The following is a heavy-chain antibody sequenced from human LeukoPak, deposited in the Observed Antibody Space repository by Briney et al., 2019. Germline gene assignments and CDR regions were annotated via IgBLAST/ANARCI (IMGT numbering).Heavy chain of an antibody. CDR1: GFTFGSHA. CDR2: IFGSGGSP. V-gene: IGHV3-23*01. CDR3: AKDRDGSGAHPFDY. Sequence: GGSLRLSCEASGFTFGSHAMYWVRQAPGKGLEWVAGIFGSGGSPHYADSVKGRFTISRDNSKNTLYLQMNSLRAEDTAVYYCAKDRDGSGAHPFDYWGQGTLVTVSS. D-gene: IGHD3-10*01. J-gene: IGHJ4*02.